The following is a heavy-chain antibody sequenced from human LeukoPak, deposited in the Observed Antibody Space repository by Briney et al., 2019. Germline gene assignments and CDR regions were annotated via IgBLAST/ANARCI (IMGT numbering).Heavy chain of an antibody. CDR3: VKEQGSGYYRTAHY. D-gene: IGHD3-10*01. CDR2: KTYDGITT. CDR1: GFTLSACG. Sequence: GGSLRLSCVDPGFTLSACGMYWGRQAPGEGVGWVAVKTYDGITTYSHDSVKGRFTISRDTSKTTLHLQMNNLRPEDTAVYFCVKEQGSGYYRTAHYGGQGTLVTVST. J-gene: IGHJ4*02. V-gene: IGHV3-30*18.